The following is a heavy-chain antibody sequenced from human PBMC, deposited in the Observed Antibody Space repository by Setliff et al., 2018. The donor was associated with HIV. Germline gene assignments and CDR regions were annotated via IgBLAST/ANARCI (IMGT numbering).Heavy chain of an antibody. V-gene: IGHV1-69*05. CDR2: IIPMFGTL. D-gene: IGHD1-26*01. Sequence: EASVKVSCKASGGTFSSYAINWVRQAPGQGLEWMGGIIPMFGTLNFAQKFQGRVTITTDESTSTAYMELNSLRSEDTAVYYCARGHSHGYGYSGSYGPFDIWGQGTTVTVSS. CDR1: GGTFSSYA. J-gene: IGHJ3*02. CDR3: ARGHSHGYGYSGSYGPFDI.